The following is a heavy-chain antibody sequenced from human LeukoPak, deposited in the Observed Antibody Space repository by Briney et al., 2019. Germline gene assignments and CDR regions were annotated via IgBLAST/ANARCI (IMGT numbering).Heavy chain of an antibody. D-gene: IGHD4-17*01. Sequence: SETLSLTCTVSGGSISSSSYYWGWIRQPPGKGLEWIGSIYYSGSTYYNPSLKSRVTISVDTSKNRFSLKLSSVTAADTAVYFCARGYVGATTGAWFDPWGQGTLVTVSS. CDR1: GGSISSSSYY. J-gene: IGHJ5*02. V-gene: IGHV4-39*07. CDR3: ARGYVGATTGAWFDP. CDR2: IYYSGST.